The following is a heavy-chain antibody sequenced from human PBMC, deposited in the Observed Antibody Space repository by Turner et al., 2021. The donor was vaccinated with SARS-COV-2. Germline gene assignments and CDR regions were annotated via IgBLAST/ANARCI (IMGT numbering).Heavy chain of an antibody. V-gene: IGHV1-69*10. CDR2: IIPILGIA. Sequence: QVQLVQSGAEVKKPGSSVKVSCKASGGTFSSYAISWVRQAPGQGLEWLVGIIPILGIANYAQKFQGRVTITADKSTSTAYMELSSLRSEDTAVYYCARHQGSASGYDHGMNVWGQGTAVIVSS. J-gene: IGHJ6*02. CDR1: GGTFSSYA. D-gene: IGHD1-26*01. CDR3: ARHQGSASGYDHGMNV.